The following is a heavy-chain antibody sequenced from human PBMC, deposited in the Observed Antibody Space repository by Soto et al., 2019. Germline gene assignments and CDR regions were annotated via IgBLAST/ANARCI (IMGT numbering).Heavy chain of an antibody. CDR2: IYYSGST. Sequence: QLQLQESGPGLVKPSETLSLTCTVSGGSISSSSYYWGWIRQPPGKGLEWIGSIYYSGSTYYNPSLKSRVTISVDTSKNQFSLKLSSVTAADTAVYYCARHRVVFLPDALDIWGQGTMVTVSS. CDR1: GGSISSSSYY. CDR3: ARHRVVFLPDALDI. J-gene: IGHJ3*02. D-gene: IGHD2-15*01. V-gene: IGHV4-39*01.